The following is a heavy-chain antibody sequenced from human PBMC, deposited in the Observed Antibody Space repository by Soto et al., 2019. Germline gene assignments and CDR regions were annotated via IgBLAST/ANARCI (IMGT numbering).Heavy chain of an antibody. CDR2: IYYSGST. J-gene: IGHJ5*02. CDR3: ARQVSGRQNYYGSGRGFDP. CDR1: GGSISSSSYY. V-gene: IGHV4-39*01. Sequence: SETLSLTCTVSGGSISSSSYYWGWIRQPPGKGLEWIGSIYYSGSTYYNPSLKSRVTISVDTSKNQFSLKLSSVTAADTAVYYCARQVSGRQNYYGSGRGFDPWGQGTLVTVSS. D-gene: IGHD3-10*01.